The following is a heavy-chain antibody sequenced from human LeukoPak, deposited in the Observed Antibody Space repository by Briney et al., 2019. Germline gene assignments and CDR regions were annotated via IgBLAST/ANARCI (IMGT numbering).Heavy chain of an antibody. CDR3: GRDWKLDY. V-gene: IGHV3-23*01. CDR1: GFTFNKYA. D-gene: IGHD1-1*01. J-gene: IGHJ4*02. Sequence: PGGPLRLSCAASGFTFNKYAMSGGRKAPGKGLEWVSAISDNGGDRKYADSVKGRFTISRDNSKNTLYLQMNSLRAEDTAIYYCGRDWKLDYWGQGNRVTVSS. CDR2: ISDNGGDR.